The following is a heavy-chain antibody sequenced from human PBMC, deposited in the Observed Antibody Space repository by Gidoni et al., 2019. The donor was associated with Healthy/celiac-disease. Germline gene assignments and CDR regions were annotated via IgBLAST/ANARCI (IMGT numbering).Heavy chain of an antibody. D-gene: IGHD2-15*01. V-gene: IGHV6-1*01. CDR1: GDRVPSHRSA. CDR2: TYYRSKWYN. CDR3: ARDRYCSGGSCYNSELFDY. Sequence: QVQLQQSGPGLVKPSQPLSLTCAISGDRVPSHRSALNWIRQSPSRGLEWLGRTYYRSKWYNDYAVSVKSRITINPDTSKNQFSLQLNSVTPEDTAVYYCARDRYCSGGSCYNSELFDYWGQGTLVTVSS. J-gene: IGHJ4*02.